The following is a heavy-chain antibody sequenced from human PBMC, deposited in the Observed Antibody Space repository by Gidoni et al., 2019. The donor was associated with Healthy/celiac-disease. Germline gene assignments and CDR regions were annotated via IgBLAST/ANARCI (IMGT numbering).Heavy chain of an antibody. V-gene: IGHV4-39*01. CDR1: GGSISSSRYY. Sequence: QLQLQESGPGLVKPSETLSLTCTVSGGSISSSRYYWGWIRQPPGKGLEWIGSIYYSGSTYYNPSLKSRVTISVDTSKNQFSLKLSSVTAADTAVYYCARRSRAYCSGGSCSGHFDYWGQGTLVTVSS. CDR2: IYYSGST. D-gene: IGHD2-15*01. J-gene: IGHJ4*02. CDR3: ARRSRAYCSGGSCSGHFDY.